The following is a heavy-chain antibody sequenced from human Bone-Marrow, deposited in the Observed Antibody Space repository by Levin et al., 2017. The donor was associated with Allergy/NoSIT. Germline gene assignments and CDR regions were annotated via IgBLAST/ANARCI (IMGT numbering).Heavy chain of an antibody. CDR1: GFTFRNSW. V-gene: IGHV3-7*01. CDR2: INQDGSEK. J-gene: IGHJ4*02. CDR3: ATADRG. D-gene: IGHD3-16*02. Sequence: SGGSLRLSCVVSGFTFRNSWMDWVRQAPGKGLEWVANINQDGSEKNYVGSVKGRFTISRDNAKNSLYLQMNSLKVEDTAVYYCATADRGWGQGTLVTVSS.